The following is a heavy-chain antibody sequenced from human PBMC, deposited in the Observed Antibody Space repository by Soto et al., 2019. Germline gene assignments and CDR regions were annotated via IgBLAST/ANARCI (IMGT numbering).Heavy chain of an antibody. CDR3: AREFTHYYGMDV. V-gene: IGHV1-46*01. Sequence: ASLKVSCKASGYSFTSYYMHWVRQAPGQGLEWMGVLNPSGTGATYAQNFQGRVTMTRDTSTSTVYMELSSLRSEDTAIYYCAREFTHYYGMDVWGQGTTVNVSS. J-gene: IGHJ6*02. CDR2: LNPSGTGA. CDR1: GYSFTSYY.